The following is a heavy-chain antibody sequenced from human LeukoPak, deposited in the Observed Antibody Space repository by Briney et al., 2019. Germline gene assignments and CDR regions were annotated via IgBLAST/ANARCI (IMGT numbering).Heavy chain of an antibody. D-gene: IGHD3-10*01. V-gene: IGHV3-30-3*01. CDR3: ARELYGSGSYLYYYYYGMDV. CDR2: ISYDGSNK. CDR1: GFTFSSYA. Sequence: SGGSLRLSCAASGFTFSSYAMHWVRQAPGKGLEWVAVISYDGSNKYYADSVKGRFTISRDNSKNTLYLQMNSLRAEDTAVYYCARELYGSGSYLYYYYYGMDVWGQGTTVTISS. J-gene: IGHJ6*02.